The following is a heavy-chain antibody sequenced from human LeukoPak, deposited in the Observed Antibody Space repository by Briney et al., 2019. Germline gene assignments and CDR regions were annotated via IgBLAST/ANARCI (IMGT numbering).Heavy chain of an antibody. CDR3: AKDLRTLYESGNYGWCDP. D-gene: IGHD3-10*01. V-gene: IGHV3-23*01. CDR1: GITLNNNA. Sequence: GESLRLSCAASGITLNNNAMSWVRQAPGKGPEWVSRISINGGATNYADSVKGRFTISRDNSKNTLYLQMNSLRAEDTAVYYCAKDLRTLYESGNYGWCDPWGQGALVSVSS. J-gene: IGHJ5*02. CDR2: ISINGGAT.